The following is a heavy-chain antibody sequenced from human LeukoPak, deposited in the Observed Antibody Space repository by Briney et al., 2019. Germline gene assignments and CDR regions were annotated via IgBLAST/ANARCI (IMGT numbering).Heavy chain of an antibody. CDR1: GFTFSSYG. D-gene: IGHD3-10*01. V-gene: IGHV3-33*01. Sequence: PGGSLRLSCAASGFTFSSYGMHWVRQAPGKGLEWVAVIWYDGSNKYYADSVKGRFTISRDNSKNTLYLQMNSLRAEDTAVYYCARERYGSETIFDYWGQGTLVTVSS. J-gene: IGHJ4*02. CDR3: ARERYGSETIFDY. CDR2: IWYDGSNK.